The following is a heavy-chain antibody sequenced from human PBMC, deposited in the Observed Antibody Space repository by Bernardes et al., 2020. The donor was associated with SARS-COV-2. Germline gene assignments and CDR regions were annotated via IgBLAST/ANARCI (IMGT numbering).Heavy chain of an antibody. J-gene: IGHJ6*03. Sequence: ASVKVSCKASGYTFTGYCMHWVRQEPGQGLEWMGWIKPNSGGTNYAQKFQGRVTMTRDTSISTAYMELSRLRSDDTAVYYCARDPFGAAIGGYYYYYMDVWGKGTTVTFSS. D-gene: IGHD3-16*01. CDR3: ARDPFGAAIGGYYYYYMDV. CDR1: GYTFTGYC. CDR2: IKPNSGGT. V-gene: IGHV1-2*02.